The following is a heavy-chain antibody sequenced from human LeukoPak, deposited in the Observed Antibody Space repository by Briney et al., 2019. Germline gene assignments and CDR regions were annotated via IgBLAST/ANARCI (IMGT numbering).Heavy chain of an antibody. V-gene: IGHV4-59*01. CDR3: ARDHPYCSSTRWYRGFFDY. CDR1: GGSISSNY. Sequence: SETLSLTCTVSGGSISSNYWSWLRQPPGKGLKWIGYIYYSGTTNYHPSLKSRATISVDTSKYQFSLKLSSVTASETAVDYCARDHPYCSSTRWYRGFFDYWGQGTLVTVSS. J-gene: IGHJ4*02. CDR2: IYYSGTT. D-gene: IGHD2-2*02.